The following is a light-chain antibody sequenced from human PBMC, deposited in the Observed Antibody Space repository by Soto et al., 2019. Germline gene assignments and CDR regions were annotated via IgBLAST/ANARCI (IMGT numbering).Light chain of an antibody. CDR2: GAS. CDR3: QQYGSSPIN. CDR1: QTVLFSSNNKNY. V-gene: IGKV4-1*01. Sequence: DIVMTQSPDFLAVSLGDRASIICKSSQTVLFSSNNKNYVAWYQQKPGQAPRLLIHGASTRAPGFPARFSGSGSGTDFTLTISGLEPEDFAVYYCQQYGSSPINFGQGTRLEIK. J-gene: IGKJ5*01.